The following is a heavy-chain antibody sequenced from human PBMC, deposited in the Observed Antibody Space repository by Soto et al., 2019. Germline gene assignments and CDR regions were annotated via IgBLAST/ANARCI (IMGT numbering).Heavy chain of an antibody. J-gene: IGHJ4*02. CDR3: ARRDTSGFLRYFDN. Sequence: QGQLVQSGAEVKKPGSSVKVSCKASGGTLSSFINYPINWVRQAPGRGLEWMGGIVPNVGTVNYAQKFQDSVTITADKATGTAYMELSSLRSEDTALYYCARRDTSGFLRYFDNWGQGTLVTVSS. D-gene: IGHD3-3*01. CDR1: GGTLSSFINYP. V-gene: IGHV1-69*06. CDR2: IVPNVGTV.